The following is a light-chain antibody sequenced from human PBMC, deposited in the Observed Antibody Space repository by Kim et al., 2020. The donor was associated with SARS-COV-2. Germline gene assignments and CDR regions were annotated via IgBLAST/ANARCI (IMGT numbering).Light chain of an antibody. CDR3: QQYNNWPPWT. Sequence: VAPGERATLSCRASQSVSSNLAWYQQKPGQAPRLLIYGASTRATGIPARFSGSGSGTEFTLNISSLQSEDLAVYYCQQYNNWPPWTFGQGTKVDIK. CDR2: GAS. V-gene: IGKV3-15*01. J-gene: IGKJ1*01. CDR1: QSVSSN.